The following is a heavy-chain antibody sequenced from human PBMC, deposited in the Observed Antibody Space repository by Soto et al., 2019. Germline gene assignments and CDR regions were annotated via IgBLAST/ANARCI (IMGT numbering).Heavy chain of an antibody. J-gene: IGHJ4*02. Sequence: GGSLRLSCAASGFTFSSYAMSWVRQAPGKGLEWVSAISGSGGSTYYADSVKGRFTISRDNSKNTLYLQMNSLRAEDTAVYYCAKDDIVVVVAAASPHYYTFDYWGQGTLVTVSS. CDR2: ISGSGGST. V-gene: IGHV3-23*01. CDR3: AKDDIVVVVAAASPHYYTFDY. D-gene: IGHD2-15*01. CDR1: GFTFSSYA.